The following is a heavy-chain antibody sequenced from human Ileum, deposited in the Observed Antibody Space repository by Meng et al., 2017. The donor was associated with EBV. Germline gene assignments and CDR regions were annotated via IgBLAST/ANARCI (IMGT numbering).Heavy chain of an antibody. J-gene: IGHJ4*02. CDR2: ITASGGTS. V-gene: IGHV3-23*01. D-gene: IGHD2-2*01. Sequence: VHLLGAGGGLVQPGGSLRLSCAASGFNFNIYAINWVRQAPGRGLEWVSGITASGGTSYYADSVKGRFSISRDNSANTVYLQMNSLRAEDTAVYFCSNLPYTYWGQGTLVTVSS. CDR1: GFNFNIYA. CDR3: SNLPYTY.